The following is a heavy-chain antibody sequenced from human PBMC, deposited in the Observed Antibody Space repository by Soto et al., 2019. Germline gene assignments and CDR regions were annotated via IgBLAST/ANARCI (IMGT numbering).Heavy chain of an antibody. CDR2: IDYSGTA. V-gene: IGHV4-39*01. J-gene: IGHJ4*02. Sequence: SETLSLTCTVSSGSISVTNVFWGWVRQPPGKGLEWIGNIDYSGTAYFSPSLATRVTFHVDTSKNQFSLTLYSVTAADTSVYYCATITGRHFDYWGLGILVTVS. CDR3: ATITGRHFDY. CDR1: SGSISVTNVF. D-gene: IGHD1-20*01.